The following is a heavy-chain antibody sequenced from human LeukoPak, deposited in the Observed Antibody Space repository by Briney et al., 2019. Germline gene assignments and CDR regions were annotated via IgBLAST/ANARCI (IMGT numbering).Heavy chain of an antibody. V-gene: IGHV3-30-3*01. J-gene: IGHJ4*02. D-gene: IGHD3-10*01. CDR2: ISYDGSNK. CDR1: GFTFSSYA. CDR3: ARDHYGSGSPLGY. Sequence: GGSLRLSCAASGFTFSSYAMHWVRQAPGKGLEWVAVISYDGSNKYYADSVKGRFTISRDNSKNTLYLQMNSLRAEDTAVYYCARDHYGSGSPLGYWGQGTLVTVSS.